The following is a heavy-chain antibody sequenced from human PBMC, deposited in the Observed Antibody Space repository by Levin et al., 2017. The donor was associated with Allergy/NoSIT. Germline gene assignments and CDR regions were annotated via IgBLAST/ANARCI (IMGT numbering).Heavy chain of an antibody. Sequence: SVKVSCKASGGTFSSYTISWVRQAPGQGLEWMGRIIPILGIANYAQKFQGRVTITADKSTSTAYMELSSLRSEDTAVYYCARDLEVCGGDCGAWAFDYWGQGTLVTVSS. J-gene: IGHJ4*02. D-gene: IGHD2-21*02. CDR2: IIPILGIA. CDR1: GGTFSSYT. CDR3: ARDLEVCGGDCGAWAFDY. V-gene: IGHV1-69*04.